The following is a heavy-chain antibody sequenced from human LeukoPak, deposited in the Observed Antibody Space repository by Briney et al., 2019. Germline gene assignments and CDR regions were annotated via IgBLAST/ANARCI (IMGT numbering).Heavy chain of an antibody. CDR2: IIPILGIA. CDR1: GGTFSSYA. J-gene: IGHJ4*02. V-gene: IGHV1-69*04. Sequence: GSSVKVSCKASGGTFSSYAISWVRQAPGQGLEWMGRIIPILGIANYAQKFQGRVTITADKSTSTAYMELSSLRSEDTAVYYCARDLDSGSYYRGTLDYWGQGTLVTVSS. D-gene: IGHD1-26*01. CDR3: ARDLDSGSYYRGTLDY.